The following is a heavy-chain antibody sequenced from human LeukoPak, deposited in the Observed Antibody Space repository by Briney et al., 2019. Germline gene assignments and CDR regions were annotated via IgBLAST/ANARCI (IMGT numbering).Heavy chain of an antibody. D-gene: IGHD2-15*01. V-gene: IGHV4-61*02. J-gene: IGHJ4*02. CDR3: ARYSHLGYCSGGSCYAFDY. Sequence: PSQTLSLTCTVSGGSISSGSYYWSWIRQPAGKGLEWIGRIYTSGSTNYNPSLKSRVTISVDTSKNQFSLKLSSVTAADTAVYYCARYSHLGYCSGGSCYAFDYWGQGTLVTVSS. CDR1: GGSISSGSYY. CDR2: IYTSGST.